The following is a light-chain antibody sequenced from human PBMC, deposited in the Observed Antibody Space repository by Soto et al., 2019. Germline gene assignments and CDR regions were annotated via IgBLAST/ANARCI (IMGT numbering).Light chain of an antibody. CDR1: ESIDNW. CDR3: QQYHTDWT. CDR2: AAS. J-gene: IGKJ1*01. V-gene: IGKV1-5*01. Sequence: IHMTQAPSTLSASAVYTVTITCRASESIDNWLAWYQQKPGKAPKLLLFAASTLVGGVPSRFSGRGSGTEFTLTISSLQADDFATYYCQQYHTDWTFGQGTKVDIK.